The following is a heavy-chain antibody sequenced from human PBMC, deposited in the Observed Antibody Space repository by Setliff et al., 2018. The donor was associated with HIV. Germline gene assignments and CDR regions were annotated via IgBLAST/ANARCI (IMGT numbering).Heavy chain of an antibody. Sequence: SETLSLTCTVSGGSISSGSYYWSWIRQPAGKGLEWIGRIYTSGSTNYNPSLKSRVTMSLDTSKNQFSLKLSSVTAADTAVYYCARRAVQDGSITSSNWFDPWGQGTLVTVSS. J-gene: IGHJ5*02. D-gene: IGHD2-2*01. CDR1: GGSISSGSYY. CDR3: ARRAVQDGSITSSNWFDP. V-gene: IGHV4-61*02. CDR2: IYTSGST.